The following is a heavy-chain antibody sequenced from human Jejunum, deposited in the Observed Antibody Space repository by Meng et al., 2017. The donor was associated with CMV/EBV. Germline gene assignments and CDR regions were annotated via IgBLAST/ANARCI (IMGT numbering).Heavy chain of an antibody. CDR3: AKSVQDSGSGWVDYYYGMDV. Sequence: YCMDWVRQATGKGLGWVAFMRFDGGKKYYGDSVKGRFTVSRDDSENTLHLRMNSLKPEDTGDYYCAKSVQDSGSGWVDYYYGMDVWGQGTTVTVSS. V-gene: IGHV3-30*02. J-gene: IGHJ6*02. D-gene: IGHD6-19*01. CDR1: YC. CDR2: MRFDGGKK.